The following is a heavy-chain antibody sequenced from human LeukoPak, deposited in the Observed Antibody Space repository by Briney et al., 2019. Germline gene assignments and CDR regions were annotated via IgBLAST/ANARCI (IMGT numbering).Heavy chain of an antibody. CDR3: AKYVCGGDCYDYFDC. CDR2: IRSSGHNT. V-gene: IGHV3-23*01. D-gene: IGHD2-21*02. Sequence: GGSLRLSCVASAFTFSDYSLSWVRQAPGKGLEWVSGIRSSGHNTYYEDSVKGRFTISRDNSKNMLYLQMNSLRAEDTAVYYCAKYVCGGDCYDYFDCWGQGTLVTVSS. CDR1: AFTFSDYS. J-gene: IGHJ4*02.